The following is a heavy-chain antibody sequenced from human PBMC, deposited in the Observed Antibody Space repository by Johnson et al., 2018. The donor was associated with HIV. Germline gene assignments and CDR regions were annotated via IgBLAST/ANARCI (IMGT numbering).Heavy chain of an antibody. D-gene: IGHD4/OR15-4a*01. Sequence: VQLVESGGGLVQPGRSLRLSCAASGFTFDDYAMHWVRQAPGKGLEWVSGISWNSGSIAYGDSVKGRFTISRDNAKNSLFLQMNSLRAEDTAVYYCARVGANFDAFDIWGQGTMVTVSS. J-gene: IGHJ3*02. V-gene: IGHV3-9*01. CDR2: ISWNSGSI. CDR1: GFTFDDYA. CDR3: ARVGANFDAFDI.